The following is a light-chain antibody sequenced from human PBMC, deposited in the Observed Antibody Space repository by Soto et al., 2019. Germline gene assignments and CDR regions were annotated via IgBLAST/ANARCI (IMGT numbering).Light chain of an antibody. CDR2: EVT. Sequence: QSVLTQPASVSGSPGQSITISCTGTSSDVGSYNLVSWYQQHPGKAPKLMIHEVTKRPSGVSNRFSGSKSGNTASLTISGLQAEDEADYYCCSYAGSSTCDVVFGGGTQLTVL. CDR3: CSYAGSSTCDVV. V-gene: IGLV2-23*02. CDR1: SSDVGSYNL. J-gene: IGLJ2*01.